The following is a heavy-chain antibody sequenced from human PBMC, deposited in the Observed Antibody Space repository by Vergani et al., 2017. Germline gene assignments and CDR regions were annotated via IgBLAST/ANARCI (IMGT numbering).Heavy chain of an antibody. Sequence: QMQLQESGPGLVKASETLSLTCTVSGDSIISRSYYWGWIRQPPGKGLEWSGSIYNSGNGDSSSSLKSRVTISADTSKNQFSLRLTSVTAADTAVYYCASGEYYSDSTSHFRGRYFDVWGRGTLVTVPS. D-gene: IGHD3-16*01. CDR2: IYNSGNG. J-gene: IGHJ2*01. CDR1: GDSIISRSYY. CDR3: ASGEYYSDSTSHFRGRYFDV. V-gene: IGHV4-39*01.